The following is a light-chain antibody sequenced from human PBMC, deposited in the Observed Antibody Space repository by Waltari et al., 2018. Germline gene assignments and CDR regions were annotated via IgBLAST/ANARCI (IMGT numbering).Light chain of an antibody. Sequence: SSELSQDPAVSVALGQTVRITCQGDSLRKYYAGWYQQKPGQAPILIIYGKNNRPSGIPGRFSSSKSGNTASLTVSGAQPEDDAEYYCSARDTSDDHLVVFGGGTRLTVL. CDR2: GKN. V-gene: IGLV3-19*01. CDR3: SARDTSDDHLVV. J-gene: IGLJ2*01. CDR1: SLRKYY.